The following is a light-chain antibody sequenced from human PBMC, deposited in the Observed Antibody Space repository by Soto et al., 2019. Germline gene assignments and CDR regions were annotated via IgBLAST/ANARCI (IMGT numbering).Light chain of an antibody. Sequence: EIVMTQSPATLSVSPGEGDTLSCRASQSVSSNLAWYQQKPGQAPRLLIYGAYTRATGITARFSGSGSGTEFTLTISSLQSEDFAVYYCQQYNNWPWSFGQGTKVDIK. V-gene: IGKV3-15*01. CDR2: GAY. J-gene: IGKJ1*01. CDR3: QQYNNWPWS. CDR1: QSVSSN.